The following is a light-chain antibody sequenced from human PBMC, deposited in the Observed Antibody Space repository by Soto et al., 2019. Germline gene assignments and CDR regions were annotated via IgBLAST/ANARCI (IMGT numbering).Light chain of an antibody. Sequence: QSALTQPRSVSGSPGQSVTISCTGTSSDVGGYNYVSWYQQHPGKAPKLIIYDVSQRPSGVPDRFSGSKSGNTASLTISGRQAEDEADYHCCSYAGSYTHWVFGGGTKLTVL. J-gene: IGLJ3*02. CDR1: SSDVGGYNY. CDR3: CSYAGSYTHWV. CDR2: DVS. V-gene: IGLV2-11*01.